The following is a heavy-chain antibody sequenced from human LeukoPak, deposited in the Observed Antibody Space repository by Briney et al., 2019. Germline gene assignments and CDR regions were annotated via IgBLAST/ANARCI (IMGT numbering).Heavy chain of an antibody. CDR1: GFTFSNAW. D-gene: IGHD2-2*01. V-gene: IGHV3-15*01. CDR3: TTWLDCSSTGCYVNFDY. Sequence: GRSLRLSCAASGFTFSNAWMNWVRQAPGKGLEWVGRIKSKTDGGTTDYAAPVKGRFTISRDDSKNTLYLQMNSLEIEDTAVYYCTTWLDCSSTGCYVNFDYWGQGTLVTVSS. CDR2: IKSKTDGGTT. J-gene: IGHJ4*02.